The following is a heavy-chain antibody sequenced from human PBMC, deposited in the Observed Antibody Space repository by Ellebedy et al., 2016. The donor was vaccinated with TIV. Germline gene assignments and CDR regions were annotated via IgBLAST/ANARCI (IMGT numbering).Heavy chain of an antibody. CDR3: AKDNSPVGATDYFDS. V-gene: IGHV3-43D*03. J-gene: IGHJ4*02. Sequence: GGSLRLXXVVSGFTFDDYAMHWVRQVPGKGLEWVSLISWNGGNTIYADSVRGRFTISRDNSKNSLYLQMTSLKTEDTALYHCAKDNSPVGATDYFDSWGLGTLVTVSS. D-gene: IGHD1-26*01. CDR2: ISWNGGNT. CDR1: GFTFDDYA.